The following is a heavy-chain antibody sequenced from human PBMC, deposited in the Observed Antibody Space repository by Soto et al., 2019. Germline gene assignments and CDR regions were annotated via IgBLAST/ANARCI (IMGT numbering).Heavy chain of an antibody. D-gene: IGHD3-16*02. CDR1: VVFIRIYY. Sequence: PSETLSLTSSSAVVFIRIYYWSCIRHSPEKWLEWIGYFYHSGNSNYNPSLKSRVTISVDTSKNQLSLSLRSVTAADTAVYFCSRTSAASTYRYVNGWLDAWGQGTTVNVSS. V-gene: IGHV4-59*01. CDR2: FYHSGNS. J-gene: IGHJ6*02. CDR3: SRTSAASTYRYVNGWLDA.